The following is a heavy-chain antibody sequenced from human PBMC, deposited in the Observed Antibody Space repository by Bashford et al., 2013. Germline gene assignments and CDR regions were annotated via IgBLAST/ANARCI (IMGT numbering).Heavy chain of an antibody. CDR3: ARVLIFGFGGVSYYYMDV. CDR1: GYTLPAMV. D-gene: IGHD3-10*01. V-gene: IGHV1-18*01. CDR2: ISAYNGNT. Sequence: SGSVKVSCKASGYTLPAMVSAGCDRAPGQGLEWMGWISAYNGNTNYAQKLQGRVTMTTDTSTSTAYMELRSLRSDDTAVYYCARVLIFGFGGVSYYYMDVWGKGTTVTVSS. J-gene: IGHJ6*03.